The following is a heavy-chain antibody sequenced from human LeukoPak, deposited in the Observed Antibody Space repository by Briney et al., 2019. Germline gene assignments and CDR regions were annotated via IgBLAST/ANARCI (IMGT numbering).Heavy chain of an antibody. D-gene: IGHD3-10*01. CDR2: IIPIFGTA. V-gene: IGHV1-69*13. J-gene: IGHJ4*02. CDR1: GGTFSSYA. CDR3: ARDGSYGSRLFDY. Sequence: SVKVSWKASGGTFSSYAISWVRQAPGQGLEWMGGIIPIFGTANYAQKFQGRVTITADESTSTAYMELSSLRSEDTAVYYCARDGSYGSRLFDYWGQGTLVTVSS.